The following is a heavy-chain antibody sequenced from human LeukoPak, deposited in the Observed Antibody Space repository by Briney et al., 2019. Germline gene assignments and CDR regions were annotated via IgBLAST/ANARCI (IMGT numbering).Heavy chain of an antibody. J-gene: IGHJ5*02. CDR1: GFTFSSYT. CDR3: ARDPAAAGSVWLDP. Sequence: GGSLGLSCAASGFTFSSYTMNWVRQAPGKGLEWVSYITTRSSYIYYADSVKGRFTISRDDAKSSLYLQMNSLRAEDTAVYYCARDPAAAGSVWLDPWGQGILVTVSS. D-gene: IGHD6-13*01. V-gene: IGHV3-21*01. CDR2: ITTRSSYI.